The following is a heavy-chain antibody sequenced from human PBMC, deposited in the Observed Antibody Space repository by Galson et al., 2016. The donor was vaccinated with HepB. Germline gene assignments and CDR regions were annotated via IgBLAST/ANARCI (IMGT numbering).Heavy chain of an antibody. J-gene: IGHJ4*02. Sequence: SLRLSCAGSGFTFSSYGIHWVRQAAGKGLEGVAVISFDENNEHYADSVKGRFTVSRDNSKNTAYLQMNSLRAEDTAVYYCAREEGVGGHYVPLTDYWGQGTLVTVSS. D-gene: IGHD3-16*01. CDR2: ISFDENNE. V-gene: IGHV3-30*03. CDR3: AREEGVGGHYVPLTDY. CDR1: GFTFSSYG.